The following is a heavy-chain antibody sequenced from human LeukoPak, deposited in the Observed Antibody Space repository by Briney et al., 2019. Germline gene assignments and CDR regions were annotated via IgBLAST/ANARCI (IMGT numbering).Heavy chain of an antibody. CDR3: ATGTWATPIDY. CDR1: GYTLTELS. CDR2: SDPEDGET. D-gene: IGHD2-15*01. J-gene: IGHJ4*02. Sequence: ASVKVSCKVSGYTLTELSIHWVRQAPGKGLEWMGGSDPEDGETIYAQKFQGRVTMTEDTSADTAYMELSSLRSEDTAVYYCATGTWATPIDYWGQGTLVTVSS. V-gene: IGHV1-24*01.